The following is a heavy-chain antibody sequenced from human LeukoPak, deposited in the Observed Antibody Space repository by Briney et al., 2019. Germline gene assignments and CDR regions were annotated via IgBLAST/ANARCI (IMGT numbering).Heavy chain of an antibody. CDR1: GFTFSSYG. V-gene: IGHV3-30*02. Sequence: GGSLRLSCATSGFTFSSYGMHWVRQAPGKGLEWVAFIRYDGSNKYYADSVKGRFTISRDNSKNTLYLQMNSLRAEDTAVYYCAKDRDYYDSSGRGRHYYYYMDVWGKGTTVTVSS. D-gene: IGHD3-22*01. J-gene: IGHJ6*03. CDR3: AKDRDYYDSSGRGRHYYYYMDV. CDR2: IRYDGSNK.